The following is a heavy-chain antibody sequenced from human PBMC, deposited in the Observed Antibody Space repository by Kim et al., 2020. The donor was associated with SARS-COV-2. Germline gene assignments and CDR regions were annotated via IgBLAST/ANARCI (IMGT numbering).Heavy chain of an antibody. D-gene: IGHD3-10*01. Sequence: GGSLRLSCAASGFNFDDYTMHWVRQPPGRGLEWVSLITWDAGRTFYADSVEGRFTISRDNSKNSLYLQMNSLRSEDTAFYYCAKDRTLYGSGSYSLFDYWGPGTLVTVSS. CDR2: ITWDAGRT. CDR1: GFNFDDYT. CDR3: AKDRTLYGSGSYSLFDY. J-gene: IGHJ4*02. V-gene: IGHV3-43*01.